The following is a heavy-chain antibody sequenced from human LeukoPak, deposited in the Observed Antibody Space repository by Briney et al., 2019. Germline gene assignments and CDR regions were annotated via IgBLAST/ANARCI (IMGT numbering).Heavy chain of an antibody. CDR2: INHSGST. Sequence: SETLSLTCSVYGGSFSGYYWSWIRQPPGKGLEWIGEINHSGSTNYNPSLKSRVTISVATSKNHFSLKLRSVTAADTAVYYCARGAFMVRGLFTYRGHRTLVTASS. CDR3: ARGAFMVRGLFTY. V-gene: IGHV4-34*01. CDR1: GGSFSGYY. J-gene: IGHJ4*01. D-gene: IGHD3-10*01.